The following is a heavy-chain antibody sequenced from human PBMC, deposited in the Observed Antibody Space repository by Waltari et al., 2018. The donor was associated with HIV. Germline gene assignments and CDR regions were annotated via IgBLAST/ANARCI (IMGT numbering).Heavy chain of an antibody. V-gene: IGHV5-51*01. CDR3: ARPDGDFHWYFDL. Sequence: EVQLVQSGAEEKKPGESLIISCKGSGYNFTNYWIAWVRQMPGEGLEWMGIIYPGDSDTRYSPSLQGQVTIAADKSNTTAYLQWSSLKASDTAIYYCARPDGDFHWYFDLWGRGTLVTVSS. CDR1: GYNFTNYW. CDR2: IYPGDSDT. J-gene: IGHJ2*01. D-gene: IGHD4-17*01.